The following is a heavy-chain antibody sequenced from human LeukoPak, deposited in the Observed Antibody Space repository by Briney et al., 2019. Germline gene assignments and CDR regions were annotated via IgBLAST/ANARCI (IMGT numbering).Heavy chain of an antibody. Sequence: GGSLRLSCAASGFTFSSYWMSWVRQAPGKGLEWVANIKQDGSEKYYVDSVKGRFTISRDNAKNSLYLQMNSLRAEDTAVYYCARATNGVVAASPKNAFDIWGQGTMVTVSS. D-gene: IGHD2-15*01. CDR2: IKQDGSEK. CDR1: GFTFSSYW. V-gene: IGHV3-7*01. J-gene: IGHJ3*02. CDR3: ARATNGVVAASPKNAFDI.